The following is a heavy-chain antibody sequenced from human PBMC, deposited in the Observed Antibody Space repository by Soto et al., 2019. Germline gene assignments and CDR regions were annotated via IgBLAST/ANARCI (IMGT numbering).Heavy chain of an antibody. CDR2: ISSSSSYI. V-gene: IGHV3-21*01. D-gene: IGHD2-15*01. J-gene: IGHJ3*02. Sequence: GGSLRLSCAASGFTFSSYSMNWVRQAPGKGLEWVSSISSSSSYIYYADSVKGRFTISRDNAKNSLYLQMNSLRAEDTAVYYCARSGPNCSGGSCYHAFDIWGQGTMVTVSS. CDR3: ARSGPNCSGGSCYHAFDI. CDR1: GFTFSSYS.